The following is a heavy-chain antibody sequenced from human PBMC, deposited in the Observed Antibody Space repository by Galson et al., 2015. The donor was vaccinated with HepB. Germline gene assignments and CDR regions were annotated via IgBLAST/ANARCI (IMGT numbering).Heavy chain of an antibody. V-gene: IGHV1-46*03. CDR1: GYTFTSYY. CDR2: IDPSGGST. Sequence: SVKVSCKASGYTFTSYYMHWVRQAPGQGLEWMGIIDPSGGSTGYAQKFQGRVTMTRDTSTSTVYMELSSLRSEDTAVYYCAREGSYLGRAFDYWGQGTLVTVSS. CDR3: AREGSYLGRAFDY. D-gene: IGHD1-26*01. J-gene: IGHJ4*02.